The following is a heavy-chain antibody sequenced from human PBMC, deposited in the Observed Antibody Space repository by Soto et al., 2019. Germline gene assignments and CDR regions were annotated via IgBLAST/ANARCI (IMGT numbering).Heavy chain of an antibody. D-gene: IGHD5-18*01. CDR1: GFSLNTRGVG. CDR3: AHRPRGYSYHFDY. CDR2: LYWDDDE. V-gene: IGHV2-5*02. Sequence: QITLKESGPTLVKPTQTLTLTCTFSGFSLNTRGVGVAWIRQPPGKALEWLALLYWDDDEGYSPSLRSRHTITKDTSKNQAVLTMTTMDPVDTATYYCAHRPRGYSYHFDYWGQGTLVTVSS. J-gene: IGHJ4*02.